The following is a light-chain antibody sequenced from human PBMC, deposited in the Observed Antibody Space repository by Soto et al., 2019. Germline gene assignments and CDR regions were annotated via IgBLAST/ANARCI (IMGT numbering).Light chain of an antibody. V-gene: IGKV1-39*01. CDR3: QQSYSSPIT. Sequence: DIEMTQSPSSLSASVGDRVTVTWRASQSISGFLPWYQQLKGKAPKLLIFAASGLQSGVPSRFSGSGYGTDFNLTISSLQTEDFATYSCQQSYSSPITFGQATRPEIK. CDR1: QSISGF. J-gene: IGKJ5*01. CDR2: AAS.